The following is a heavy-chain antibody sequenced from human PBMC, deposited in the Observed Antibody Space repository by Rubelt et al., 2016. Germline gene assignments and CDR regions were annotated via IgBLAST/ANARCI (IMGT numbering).Heavy chain of an antibody. CDR3: ARVTVTTGAFDI. J-gene: IGHJ3*02. D-gene: IGHD4-17*01. CDR2: ISYDGSNK. V-gene: IGHV3-30*04. Sequence: KGLEWVAVISYDGSNKYYADSVKGRFTISRDNSKNTLYLQMNSLRAEDTAVYYCARVTVTTGAFDIWGQGTMVTVSS.